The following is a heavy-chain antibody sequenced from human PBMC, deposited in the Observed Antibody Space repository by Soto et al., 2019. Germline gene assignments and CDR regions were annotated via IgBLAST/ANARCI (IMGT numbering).Heavy chain of an antibody. J-gene: IGHJ4*02. Sequence: QVPLVESGGGVVQPGRSLRLSCVASGFTFSSYGMHWVRQAPGKGLEWVAIISYDGSNTYYADSVKGRFTISRDNSKDTLDLQMNSLSAEDTSVYYCAKEGGLSGSYYISSSYYFDYWGQCTLVTVSS. CDR1: GFTFSSYG. CDR3: AKEGGLSGSYYISSSYYFDY. V-gene: IGHV3-30*18. D-gene: IGHD1-26*01. CDR2: ISYDGSNT.